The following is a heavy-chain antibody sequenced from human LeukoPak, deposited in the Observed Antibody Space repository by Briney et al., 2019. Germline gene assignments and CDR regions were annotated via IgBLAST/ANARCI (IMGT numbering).Heavy chain of an antibody. CDR3: ARDANYYDTSRNYYDAFDL. Sequence: GGSLRLSCAASGFTFSSYWMTWIRQALGKGLEWVANIEADGSLKYYVDSVKDRFTIFRDNAKNSLNLQMNSPTAEDTAVYYCARDANYYDTSRNYYDAFDLWGQGTVVTVS. V-gene: IGHV3-7*01. D-gene: IGHD3-22*01. CDR2: IEADGSLK. J-gene: IGHJ3*01. CDR1: GFTFSSYW.